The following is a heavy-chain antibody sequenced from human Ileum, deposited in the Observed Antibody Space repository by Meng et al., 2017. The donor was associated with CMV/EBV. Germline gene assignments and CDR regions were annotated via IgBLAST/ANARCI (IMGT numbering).Heavy chain of an antibody. CDR2: IISEIDGAAT. J-gene: IGHJ4*02. CDR3: TTGYSSSWHNGY. CDR1: GGTFKTAW. V-gene: IGHV3-15*01. D-gene: IGHD6-19*01. Sequence: LPAVGGFLKHGESLQLSCAVSGGTFKTAWISWVRQAPGRGLEWVGRIISEIDGAATDYAAPVKGRFTVSRDDSKNMVYLQMTGLKTEDTAVYYCTTGYSSSWHNGYWGQGTLVTVSS.